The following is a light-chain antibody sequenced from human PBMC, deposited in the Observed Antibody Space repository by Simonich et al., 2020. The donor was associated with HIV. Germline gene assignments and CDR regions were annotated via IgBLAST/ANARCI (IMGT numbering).Light chain of an antibody. CDR2: AAS. CDR1: QGISSY. CDR3: QQSYSTPFT. V-gene: IGKV1-39*01. Sequence: DIQMTQSPSSLAASVGDRVTITCRASQGISSYLNWYQQKPGKAPKLLIYAASSLQSGVPSRFSGSGSGTDFTLTISSLQREDFASYYCQQSYSTPFTFGQGTKVEIK. J-gene: IGKJ2*01.